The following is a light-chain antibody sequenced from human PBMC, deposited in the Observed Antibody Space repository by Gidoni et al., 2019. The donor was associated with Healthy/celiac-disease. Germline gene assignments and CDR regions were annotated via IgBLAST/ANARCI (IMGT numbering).Light chain of an antibody. Sequence: QSVLTHPPSVSAAPGQKVTISCSGSSSNIGNNYVSWYQQLPGTAPKLLIYDNNKRPSGIPDRFSGSQSGTSATLGITGLQTGDEADYYCGTWDSSLSAYVFGTWTKVTVL. CDR2: DNN. CDR1: SSNIGNNY. J-gene: IGLJ1*01. V-gene: IGLV1-51*01. CDR3: GTWDSSLSAYV.